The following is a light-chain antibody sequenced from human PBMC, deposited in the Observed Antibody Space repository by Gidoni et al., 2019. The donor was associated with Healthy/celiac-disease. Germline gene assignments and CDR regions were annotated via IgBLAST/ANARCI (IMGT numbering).Light chain of an antibody. Sequence: DIVMTQSPDSLAVSLGERATINCKSSQSVLYSSNNKNYLAWYQQKPGQPPKLLIYWASTRESGFPDRFSCSGSGTDFTLTISSLQAEDVAVYYCQQYYSTPFTFGGGTKVEIK. J-gene: IGKJ4*01. CDR1: QSVLYSSNNKNY. V-gene: IGKV4-1*01. CDR3: QQYYSTPFT. CDR2: WAS.